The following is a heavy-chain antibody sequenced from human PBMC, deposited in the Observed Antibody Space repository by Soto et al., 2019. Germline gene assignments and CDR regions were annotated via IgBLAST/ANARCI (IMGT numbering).Heavy chain of an antibody. J-gene: IGHJ4*02. CDR3: ESSATGIYGDYN. CDR2: INAGGTTA. CDR1: GFTFSSYW. V-gene: IGHV3-74*02. Sequence: EVQLVESGGGLVQPGGSLRLSCAASGFTFSSYWMHWVRQAPGKGLVWVSRINAGGTTANYADSVKGRFTISRDNAKNTVYLQMNSLSAEDTAVYYCESSATGIYGDYNGGQGTLVTVSS. D-gene: IGHD4-17*01.